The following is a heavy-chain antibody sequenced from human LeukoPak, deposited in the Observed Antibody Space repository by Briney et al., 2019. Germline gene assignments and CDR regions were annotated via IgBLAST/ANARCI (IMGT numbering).Heavy chain of an antibody. CDR3: AQLRYYYFDY. Sequence: SETLSLTCTVSGGSISSSSYYWGWIRQPPGKGLEWIVSLYYSGSTYYNPSFKSRVTISVDTSKNQFSLKLSSVTAADTSLYYCAQLRYYYFDYWGQGTLVTVSS. V-gene: IGHV4-39*01. CDR2: LYYSGST. D-gene: IGHD5-18*01. CDR1: GGSISSSSYY. J-gene: IGHJ4*02.